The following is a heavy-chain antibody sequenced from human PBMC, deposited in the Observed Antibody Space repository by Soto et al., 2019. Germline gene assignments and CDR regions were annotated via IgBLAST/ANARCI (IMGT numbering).Heavy chain of an antibody. D-gene: IGHD2-2*01. CDR3: ARAGRYQPLLFDY. CDR2: IYYSGST. J-gene: IGHJ4*02. V-gene: IGHV4-31*03. Sequence: PSETLSLTCTVSGGSISSGGYYWSWIRQHPGKGLEWIGYIYYSGSTYYNPSLKSRVTVSVDTSKNQSSLKLSSVTAADTAVYYCARAGRYQPLLFDYWGQGTLVTV. CDR1: GGSISSGGYY.